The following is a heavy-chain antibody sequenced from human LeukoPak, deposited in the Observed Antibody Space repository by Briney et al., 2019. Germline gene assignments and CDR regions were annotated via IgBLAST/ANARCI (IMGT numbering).Heavy chain of an antibody. Sequence: ASVKVSCKASGYTFTGYYMHWVRQAPGQGLEWMGWINPNSGGTNYAQKFQGRVTMTRDTSISTAYMELSRLRSDDTAVYYCARAVSEYSSSAGDYWGQGTLVTVSS. CDR3: ARAVSEYSSSAGDY. CDR1: GYTFTGYY. V-gene: IGHV1-2*02. D-gene: IGHD6-6*01. J-gene: IGHJ4*02. CDR2: INPNSGGT.